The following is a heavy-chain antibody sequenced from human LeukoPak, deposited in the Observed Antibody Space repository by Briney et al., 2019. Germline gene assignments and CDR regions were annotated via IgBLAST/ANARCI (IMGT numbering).Heavy chain of an antibody. D-gene: IGHD3-3*01. V-gene: IGHV3-23*01. CDR1: GFTFSSYA. J-gene: IGHJ4*02. CDR3: AKRGYDFWSGYYIDY. CDR2: ISGSGGST. Sequence: GGSLRLSCAASGFTFSSYAMSWVRQAPGKGLEWVSAISGSGGSTYYADSVKGRFTISRDNSKNTLYLQMNSLRAEDTAVYYCAKRGYDFWSGYYIDYWGQGPLVTVSS.